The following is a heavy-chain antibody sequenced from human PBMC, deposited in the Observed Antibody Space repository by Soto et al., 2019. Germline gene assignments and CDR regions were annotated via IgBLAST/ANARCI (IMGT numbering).Heavy chain of an antibody. CDR2: IYYSGST. V-gene: IGHV4-31*03. J-gene: IGHJ5*02. CDR3: ARGEWLGERRFDP. Sequence: QVQLQESCQGLVKPSQTLSLTCTVSGGSISSGGYYWSWIRQHPGKGLEWIGYIYYSGSTYYNPSLKSRVTISVDTSKNQFSLKLSSVTAADTAVYYCARGEWLGERRFDPWGQGTLVTVSS. D-gene: IGHD3-16*01. CDR1: GGSISSGGYY.